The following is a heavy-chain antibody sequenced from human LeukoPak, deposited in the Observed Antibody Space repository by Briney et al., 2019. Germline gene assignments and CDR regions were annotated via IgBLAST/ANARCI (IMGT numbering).Heavy chain of an antibody. CDR2: ISSSSSYI. V-gene: IGHV3-21*01. CDR1: AFTFSSYS. D-gene: IGHD3-16*01. CDR3: AREGEGHYCYYHYIDV. J-gene: IGHJ6*03. Sequence: SGGSLRLSCAASAFTFSSYSMNWVRQAPGKGLEWVSSISSSSSYIYYADSVKGRFTISRDNAKNSLYLQMNSLRAEDTAVYYCAREGEGHYCYYHYIDVWGKGTTVTISS.